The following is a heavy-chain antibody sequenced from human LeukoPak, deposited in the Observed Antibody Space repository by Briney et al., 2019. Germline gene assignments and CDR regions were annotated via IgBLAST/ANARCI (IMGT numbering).Heavy chain of an antibody. CDR2: IIPIFGTA. Sequence: ASVKVSCKASGYTFPSYFMHWVRQAPGQGLEWMEGIIPIFGTANYAQKFQGRATITADESTSTAYMELSSLRSEDTAVYYCARDSGYSYGYAREYYFDYWGQGTLVTVSS. CDR3: ARDSGYSYGYAREYYFDY. J-gene: IGHJ4*02. D-gene: IGHD5-18*01. CDR1: GYTFPSYF. V-gene: IGHV1-69*13.